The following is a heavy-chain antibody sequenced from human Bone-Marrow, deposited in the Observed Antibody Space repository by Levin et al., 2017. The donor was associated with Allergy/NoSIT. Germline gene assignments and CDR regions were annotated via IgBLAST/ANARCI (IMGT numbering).Heavy chain of an antibody. CDR1: RGSISTGSYY. J-gene: IGHJ3*02. CDR2: IFYSGTT. D-gene: IGHD3-10*01. Sequence: SETLSLTCTVSRGSISTGSYYWGWIRQPPGKGLEWIGSIFYSGTTYYKSSLESRLTISLDTSNNQFSLKLSSVTAADTAIYYCSGFGDSYGFGIWGQGTMVTVSS. V-gene: IGHV4-39*01. CDR3: SGFGDSYGFGI.